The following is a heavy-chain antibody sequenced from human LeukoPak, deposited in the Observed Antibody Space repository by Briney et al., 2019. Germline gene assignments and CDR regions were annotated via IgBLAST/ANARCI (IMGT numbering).Heavy chain of an antibody. Sequence: SETLSLTCTVSGGSISSYYWSWIRQPPGKGLEWIGYIYYSGSTNYNPSLKSRVTISVDTSKNQSSLKLSSVTAADTAVYYCARGGNSDYDFWSGDYSYFDYWGQGTLVTVSS. J-gene: IGHJ4*02. CDR2: IYYSGST. CDR1: GGSISSYY. D-gene: IGHD3-3*01. V-gene: IGHV4-59*01. CDR3: ARGGNSDYDFWSGDYSYFDY.